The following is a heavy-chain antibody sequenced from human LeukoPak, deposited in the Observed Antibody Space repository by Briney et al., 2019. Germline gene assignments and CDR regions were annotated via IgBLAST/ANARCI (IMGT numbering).Heavy chain of an antibody. CDR1: GGSSSSYY. CDR3: ARHRGSSSWFDY. D-gene: IGHD6-13*01. J-gene: IGHJ4*02. CDR2: VYYSGST. Sequence: SETLSLTCSVSGGSSSSYYCSWIRQPPGKGLEWIGYVYYSGSTNYNPSLKSRVTISVDTSKNQFSLRLSSVSAADTAVYYCARHRGSSSWFDYWGQGTLVTVSS. V-gene: IGHV4-59*08.